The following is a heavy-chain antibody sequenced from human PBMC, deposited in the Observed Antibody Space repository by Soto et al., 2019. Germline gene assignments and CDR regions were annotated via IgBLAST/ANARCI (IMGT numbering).Heavy chain of an antibody. J-gene: IGHJ4*02. V-gene: IGHV3-48*02. CDR2: ISSSSSTI. Sequence: GGSLRLSCAASEFTFSSYSMNWVRQAPGKGLEWVSYISSSSSTIYYADSVKGRFTISRDKAKNSLYLQMNSLRDEDTAVYYCARETCDSSGYYYVPPDFWGQGTLVTVSS. CDR1: EFTFSSYS. D-gene: IGHD3-22*01. CDR3: ARETCDSSGYYYVPPDF.